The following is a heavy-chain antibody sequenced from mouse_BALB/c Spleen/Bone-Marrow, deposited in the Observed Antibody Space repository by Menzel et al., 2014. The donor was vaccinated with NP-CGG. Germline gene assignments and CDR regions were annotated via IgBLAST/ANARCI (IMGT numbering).Heavy chain of an antibody. D-gene: IGHD2-4*01. CDR3: ARGGMITSQAWFAY. CDR1: GYSFTGYY. Sequence: VVKTGASVKISCEASGYSFTGYYMHWVKQSHGKSLEWIGYISCYNGATSYNQKFKGKATFTVDTSSSTAYMQFNSLTSEDSAVYYCARGGMITSQAWFAYWGQGTLVTVSA. CDR2: ISCYNGAT. J-gene: IGHJ3*01. V-gene: IGHV1S34*01.